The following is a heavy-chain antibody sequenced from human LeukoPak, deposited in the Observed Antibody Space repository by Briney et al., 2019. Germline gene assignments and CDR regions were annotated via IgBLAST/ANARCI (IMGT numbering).Heavy chain of an antibody. Sequence: SETLSLTCAVYGGSFSGYYWSWIRQPPGKGLEWIGEINHSGSTNYNPSLKSRVTISVDTSKNQFSLKLSSVTAADTAVYYCAREVRGYGSGSYYRKNWFDPWGQGTLVTVSS. CDR2: INHSGST. CDR3: AREVRGYGSGSYYRKNWFDP. D-gene: IGHD3-10*01. J-gene: IGHJ5*02. V-gene: IGHV4-34*01. CDR1: GGSFSGYY.